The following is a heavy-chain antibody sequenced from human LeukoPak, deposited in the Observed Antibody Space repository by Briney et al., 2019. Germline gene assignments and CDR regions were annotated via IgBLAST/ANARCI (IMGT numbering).Heavy chain of an antibody. D-gene: IGHD3-3*01. V-gene: IGHV4-39*01. Sequence: SETLSLTCTVSGGSISSSSYYWGWIRQPPGKGLEWIGSIYYSGSTYYNPSLKSRVTISVDTSKNQFSLKLSSVTAADTAVYYCARRSGPLSVWVDYWGQGTLVTVSS. CDR2: IYYSGST. J-gene: IGHJ4*02. CDR3: ARRSGPLSVWVDY. CDR1: GGSISSSSYY.